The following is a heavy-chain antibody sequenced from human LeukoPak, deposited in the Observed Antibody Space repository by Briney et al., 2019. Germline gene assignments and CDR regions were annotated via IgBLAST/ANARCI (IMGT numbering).Heavy chain of an antibody. CDR2: INHSGST. CDR1: GGSFSGYY. D-gene: IGHD6-13*01. J-gene: IGHJ4*02. Sequence: SETLSLTCAVYGGSFSGYYWSWIRQPPGKGLEWIGEINHSGSTSYNPSLKSRVTISVDTSKSQFSLKLSSVTAADTAVYYCARGGRLNYSSSWYPPDYWGQGTLVTVSS. V-gene: IGHV4-34*01. CDR3: ARGGRLNYSSSWYPPDY.